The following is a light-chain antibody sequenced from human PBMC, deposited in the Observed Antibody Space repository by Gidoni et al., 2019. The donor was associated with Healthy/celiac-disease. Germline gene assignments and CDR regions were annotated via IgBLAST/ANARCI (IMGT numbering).Light chain of an antibody. V-gene: IGKV1-33*01. J-gene: IGKJ2*04. Sequence: DIQMTQSPSSLSASVGDRVTITCQASQDISNYLNWYQQKPGKAPKLLIYDASNLETGVPSRFSGSGSGTDFTFTISSLQPEDIATSYCQQYDNLPCSFGQGTKLEIK. CDR3: QQYDNLPCS. CDR1: QDISNY. CDR2: DAS.